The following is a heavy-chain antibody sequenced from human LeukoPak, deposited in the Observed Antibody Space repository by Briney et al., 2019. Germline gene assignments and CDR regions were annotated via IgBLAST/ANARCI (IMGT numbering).Heavy chain of an antibody. D-gene: IGHD3-3*01. CDR2: ISWNSGSI. CDR3: AKSSMIGTIFGA. V-gene: IGHV3-9*01. CDR1: GLTFDDYA. J-gene: IGHJ5*02. Sequence: GGSLRLSCAASGLTFDDYAMHWVRQAPGKGLEWVSGISWNSGSIGYADSVKGRFTISRDNAKNSLYLQMNSLRAEDTALYYCAKSSMIGTIFGAWGQGTLVTVSS.